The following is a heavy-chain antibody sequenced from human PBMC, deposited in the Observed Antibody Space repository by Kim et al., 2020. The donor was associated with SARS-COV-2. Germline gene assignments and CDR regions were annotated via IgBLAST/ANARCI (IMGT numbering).Heavy chain of an antibody. J-gene: IGHJ3*02. CDR2: TYYRSKWYN. CDR1: GDSVSSNSAA. Sequence: SQTLSLTCAISGDSVSSNSAAWNWIRQSPSRGLEWLGRTYYRSKWYNDYAVSVKSRITINPDTSKNQFSLQLNSVTPEDTAVYYCARVFAYSSSWYGGSAFDIWGQGTMVTVSS. D-gene: IGHD6-13*01. V-gene: IGHV6-1*01. CDR3: ARVFAYSSSWYGGSAFDI.